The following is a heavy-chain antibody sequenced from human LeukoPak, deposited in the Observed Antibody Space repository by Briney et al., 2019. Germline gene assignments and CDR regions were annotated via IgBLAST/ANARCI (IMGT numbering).Heavy chain of an antibody. D-gene: IGHD6-19*01. Sequence: GGSLRLSCAASGFTFRSYSMSWVRQAPGKGLEWVSGISGSAGSTYYADSVKGRFTISRDNSKNTLYLQMNSLRAKDAAVYYCAKDEEQWLVRDFQHWGQGTLVTVSS. CDR2: ISGSAGST. CDR1: GFTFRSYS. V-gene: IGHV3-23*01. CDR3: AKDEEQWLVRDFQH. J-gene: IGHJ1*01.